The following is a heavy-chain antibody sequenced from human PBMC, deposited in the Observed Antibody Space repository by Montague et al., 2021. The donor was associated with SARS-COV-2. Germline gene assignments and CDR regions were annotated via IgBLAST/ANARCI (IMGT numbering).Heavy chain of an antibody. D-gene: IGHD3-22*01. J-gene: IGHJ3*02. Sequence: LVKPTQTLTLTCTFSGFSLTTSGVSANWIRQPPGKGLEWIGYIYYSGSTYYNPSLKSRVTISVDTSKNQFSLKLSSVTAADTAVYYCARVQGITMIVVVIGALDIWGQGTMVTVSS. CDR1: GFSLTTSGVS. V-gene: IGHV4-31*03. CDR2: IYYSGST. CDR3: ARVQGITMIVVVIGALDI.